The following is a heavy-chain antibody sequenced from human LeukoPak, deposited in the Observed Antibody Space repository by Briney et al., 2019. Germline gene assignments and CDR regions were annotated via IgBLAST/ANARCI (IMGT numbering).Heavy chain of an antibody. CDR2: INHSGST. V-gene: IGHV4-34*01. CDR3: ARRGGSAPHYFDY. D-gene: IGHD1-26*01. Sequence: SETLSLTCAVYGGSFSGYYWSWIRQPPGKGLEWIGEINHSGSTNYNPSLKSRVTISVDTSKNQFSLKLSSGTAADTAVYYCARRGGSAPHYFDYWGQGTLVTVSS. J-gene: IGHJ4*02. CDR1: GGSFSGYY.